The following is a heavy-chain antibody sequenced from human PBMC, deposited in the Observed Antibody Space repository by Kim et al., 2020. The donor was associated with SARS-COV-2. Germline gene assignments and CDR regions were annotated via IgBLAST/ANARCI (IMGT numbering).Heavy chain of an antibody. CDR3: ARVGETGDYYYYYGMDV. CDR1: GYTFTSYG. V-gene: IGHV1-18*01. CDR2: ISAYNGNT. D-gene: IGHD7-27*01. Sequence: ASVKVSCKASGYTFTSYGISWVRQAPGQGLEWMGWISAYNGNTNYAQKLQGRVTMTTDTSTSTAYMELRSLRSDDTAVYYCARVGETGDYYYYYGMDVWGQGTTVTVSS. J-gene: IGHJ6*02.